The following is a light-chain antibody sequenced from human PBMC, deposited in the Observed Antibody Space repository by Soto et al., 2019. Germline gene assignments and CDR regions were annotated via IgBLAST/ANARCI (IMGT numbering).Light chain of an antibody. J-gene: IGKJ1*01. CDR1: QSVSSN. CDR2: GAY. Sequence: EIVLTQYPATLSVSPGERDTLSCMASQSVSSNLAWYQQKPGQAPRLLIYGAYTRATGITARFSGSGSGTEFTLTISSLQSEDFAVYYCQPYNNWPRTVGQGTKVDIK. CDR3: QPYNNWPRT. V-gene: IGKV3-15*01.